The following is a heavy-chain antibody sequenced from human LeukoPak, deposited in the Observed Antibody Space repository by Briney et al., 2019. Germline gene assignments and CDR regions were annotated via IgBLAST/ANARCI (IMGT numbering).Heavy chain of an antibody. CDR1: GGTFSSYA. CDR2: IIPIFGTA. Sequence: VASVKVSCKASGGTFSSYAISWVRQAPGQGLEWMGGIIPIFGTANYAQKFQGRVTITADKSTSTAYMELSSLRSEDTAVYYCARALRLGELSLFDYWGQGTLVTVSS. CDR3: ARALRLGELSLFDY. V-gene: IGHV1-69*06. D-gene: IGHD3-16*02. J-gene: IGHJ4*02.